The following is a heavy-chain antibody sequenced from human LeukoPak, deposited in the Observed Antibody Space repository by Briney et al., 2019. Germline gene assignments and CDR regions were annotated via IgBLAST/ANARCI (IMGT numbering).Heavy chain of an antibody. D-gene: IGHD3-10*01. CDR1: GFIFTSYE. V-gene: IGHV3-48*03. J-gene: IGHJ6*02. Sequence: GGSLRLSCAASGFIFTSYEMNWVRQAPGKGLEWVSYISSNGAAVYYADSVKGRFTVSRDNTKNSLYLQMNSLRDEDTAVYYCARDPTYYYGSGTYSHYYGMDVWGQGTTVTVSS. CDR2: ISSNGAAV. CDR3: ARDPTYYYGSGTYSHYYGMDV.